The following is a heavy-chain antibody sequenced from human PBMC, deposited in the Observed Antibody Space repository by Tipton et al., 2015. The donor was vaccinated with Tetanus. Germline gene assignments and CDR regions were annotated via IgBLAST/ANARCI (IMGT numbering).Heavy chain of an antibody. CDR3: ARFGAETGHLDGNWFDP. CDR1: GGSFSGYY. J-gene: IGHJ5*02. V-gene: IGHV4-34*01. CDR2: INHSGST. Sequence: TLSLTCAVYGGSFSGYYWSWIRQPPGKGLEWIGEINHSGSTNYNPSLKSRVTISVDTSKNQFSLKLSSVTAADTAVYYCARFGAETGHLDGNWFDPWGQGTLVTVSS. D-gene: IGHD3-10*01.